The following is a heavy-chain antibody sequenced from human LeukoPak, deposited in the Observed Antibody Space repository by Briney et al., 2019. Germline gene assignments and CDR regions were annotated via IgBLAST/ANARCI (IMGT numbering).Heavy chain of an antibody. Sequence: GGFLRLSCAASGFTFSNYALSWVRQAPGKGLEWVSAISGSDGSTNYADSVKGRFTISRDSFKKTLNLQMNSLRAEDTAVYYCATSPRYSSGWGYYFNYWGQGTLVTVSS. CDR2: ISGSDGST. D-gene: IGHD6-19*01. V-gene: IGHV3-23*01. CDR1: GFTFSNYA. J-gene: IGHJ4*02. CDR3: ATSPRYSSGWGYYFNY.